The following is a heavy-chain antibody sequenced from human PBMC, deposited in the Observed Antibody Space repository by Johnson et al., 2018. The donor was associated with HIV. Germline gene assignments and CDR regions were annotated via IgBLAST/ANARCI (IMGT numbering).Heavy chain of an antibody. CDR2: IYSGGST. CDR1: GFTVSSNY. D-gene: IGHD6-19*01. CDR3: ARLSVAGDAFNI. Sequence: VQLVESGGGLIQPGGSLRLSCAASGFTVSSNYMSWVRQAPGKGLEWVAVIYSGGSTDYADAVKGRFTISRDNSKNTLYLQMNSLRAEYTAVYYCARLSVAGDAFNIWGQGTMVTVSS. V-gene: IGHV3-53*01. J-gene: IGHJ3*02.